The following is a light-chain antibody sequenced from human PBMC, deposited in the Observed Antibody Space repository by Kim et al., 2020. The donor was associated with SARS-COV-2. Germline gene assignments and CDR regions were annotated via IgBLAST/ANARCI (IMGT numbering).Light chain of an antibody. V-gene: IGLV2-8*01. Sequence: GQAGTNSRAGNSSDGGGYNYVSWDQQHPGKAPKLRIFEVTKRPEGVPDRFSGAKSGNTAALTVSGLQAEDEADYYCTSYAGSHNLVVGGGTQLTVL. CDR3: TSYAGSHNLV. J-gene: IGLJ2*01. CDR2: EVT. CDR1: SSDGGGYNY.